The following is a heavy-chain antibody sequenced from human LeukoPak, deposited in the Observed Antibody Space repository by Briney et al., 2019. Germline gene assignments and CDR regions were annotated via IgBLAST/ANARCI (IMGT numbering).Heavy chain of an antibody. CDR1: GFTFSDYN. CDR3: AKEGAYSSGWSYYFDY. CDR2: ISTSSNTI. Sequence: GGSLRLSCTASGFTFSDYNMPWVRQAPGTGLEWVSYISTSSNTIYYADSVKGRFTISRDNAKNSLFLQMNSLRAEDTAVYYCAKEGAYSSGWSYYFDYWGQGTLVTVSS. D-gene: IGHD6-19*01. V-gene: IGHV3-48*01. J-gene: IGHJ4*02.